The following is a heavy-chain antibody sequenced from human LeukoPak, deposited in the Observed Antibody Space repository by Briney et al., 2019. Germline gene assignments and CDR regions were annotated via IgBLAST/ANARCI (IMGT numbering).Heavy chain of an antibody. CDR2: INPNSGGT. D-gene: IGHD2-2*02. Sequence: ASVKVSCKASGYTFTGYYMHWVRQAPGQGLEWMGWINPNSGGTNYAQKFQGRVTMTRDTSISTAYMELSRLRSDDTAVYYCARGGCSSTSCCTMDNWFDPWGQGTLVTVSS. J-gene: IGHJ5*02. CDR3: ARGGCSSTSCCTMDNWFDP. V-gene: IGHV1-2*02. CDR1: GYTFTGYY.